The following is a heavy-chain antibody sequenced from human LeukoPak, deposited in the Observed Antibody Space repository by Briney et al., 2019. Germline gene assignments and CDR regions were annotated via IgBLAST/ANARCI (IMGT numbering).Heavy chain of an antibody. J-gene: IGHJ4*02. D-gene: IGHD3-3*01. V-gene: IGHV1-2*02. CDR2: INPNSGGT. Sequence: ASVKVSCKASGYTFTGYYMHWVRQAPGQRLEWMGWINPNSGGTNYAQKFQGRVTMTRDTSISTACMELSRLRSDDTALYYCARVYDFWSVYYSFDYWGQGTLVTVSS. CDR1: GYTFTGYY. CDR3: ARVYDFWSVYYSFDY.